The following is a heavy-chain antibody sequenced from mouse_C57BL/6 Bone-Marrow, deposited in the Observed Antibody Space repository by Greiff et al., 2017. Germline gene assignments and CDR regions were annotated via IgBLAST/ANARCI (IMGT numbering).Heavy chain of an antibody. J-gene: IGHJ4*01. V-gene: IGHV5-4*03. CDR1: GFTFSSYA. Sequence: EVKLVESGGGLVKPGGSLKLSCAASGFTFSSYAMSWVRQTPEKRLEWVATISDGGSYTYYPDNVKGRFTISRDNAKNNLYLQMSHLKSEDTAMYYCARGNSNAMDYWGQGTSVTVSS. D-gene: IGHD2-1*01. CDR2: ISDGGSYT. CDR3: ARGNSNAMDY.